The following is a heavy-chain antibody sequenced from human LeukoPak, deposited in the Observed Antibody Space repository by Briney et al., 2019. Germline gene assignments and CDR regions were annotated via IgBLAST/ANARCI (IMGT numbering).Heavy chain of an antibody. V-gene: IGHV2-5*01. CDR1: GFSLSPKRVG. J-gene: IGHJ3*02. Sequence: APTLLQTTPTLTLTFTFYGFSLSPKRVGMGWIRQPPVKALEWINFIYWHDDKLYIPSLKSKHPITQDTSTNPVVLTTANMYPGHTTTYCGAHLEFDDYPTYVAFDIWGQGTMVTVSS. CDR2: IYWHDDK. D-gene: IGHD4-11*01. CDR3: AHLEFDDYPTYVAFDI.